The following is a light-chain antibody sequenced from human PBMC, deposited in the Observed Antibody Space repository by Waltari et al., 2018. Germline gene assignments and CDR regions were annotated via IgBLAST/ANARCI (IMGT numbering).Light chain of an antibody. V-gene: IGKV3-11*01. Sequence: EIVLTQSPVTLTLSKGERATLSCRDSQSISTYLAWYQHKPVQAPRLLIYEASTRATGIPARFSCSGSGTDFTLTITILEPEDFAFYYCQQRSNWPPLTFGGGTKVEIK. CDR3: QQRSNWPPLT. CDR1: QSISTY. J-gene: IGKJ4*01. CDR2: EAS.